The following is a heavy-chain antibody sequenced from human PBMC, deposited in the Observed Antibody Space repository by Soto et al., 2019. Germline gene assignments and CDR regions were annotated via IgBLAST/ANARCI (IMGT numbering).Heavy chain of an antibody. CDR1: GGSISSSSYY. D-gene: IGHD3-10*01. CDR3: ARHYKVGALDRQINWFDP. Sequence: QLQLQESGPGLVKPSETLSLTCTVSGGSISSSSYYWGWIRQPPGKGLEWIGSIYYSGSTYYNPSLKSRVTISVDTSKNQFSLKLSSVTAADTAVYYCARHYKVGALDRQINWFDPWGQGTLVTVSS. J-gene: IGHJ5*02. V-gene: IGHV4-39*01. CDR2: IYYSGST.